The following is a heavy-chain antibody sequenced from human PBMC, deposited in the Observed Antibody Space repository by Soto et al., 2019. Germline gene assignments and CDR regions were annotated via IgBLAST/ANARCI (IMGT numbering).Heavy chain of an antibody. D-gene: IGHD6-6*01. CDR3: TRDALAARPGNYYYYGMDV. CDR2: IRSKAYGGTT. V-gene: IGHV3-49*04. J-gene: IGHJ6*02. CDR1: GFTSGDYA. Sequence: GGSLRLSCTASGFTSGDYAMSWVRQAPGKGLEWVGFIRSKAYGGTTEYAASVKGGFTISRDDSKRIAYLQMNGLKAEDTAVYYCTRDALAARPGNYYYYGMDVWGQGTTVTVSS.